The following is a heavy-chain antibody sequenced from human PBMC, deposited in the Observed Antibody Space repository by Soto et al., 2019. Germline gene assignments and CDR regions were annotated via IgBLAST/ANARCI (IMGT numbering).Heavy chain of an antibody. CDR1: GFTFSDYY. D-gene: IGHD6-19*01. Sequence: GGSLRLSCAASGFTFSDYYMSWIRQAPGKGLERVSYISSSSSYTNYADSVKGRFTISRDNAKNSLYLQMNSLRAEDTAVYYCAREAPPQSYGSGWYKDYWGQGTLVTVSS. CDR3: AREAPPQSYGSGWYKDY. J-gene: IGHJ4*02. CDR2: ISSSSSYT. V-gene: IGHV3-11*05.